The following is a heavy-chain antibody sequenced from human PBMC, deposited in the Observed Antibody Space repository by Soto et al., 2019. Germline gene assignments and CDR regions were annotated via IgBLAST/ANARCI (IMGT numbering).Heavy chain of an antibody. CDR2: ISAYNGNT. CDR3: ARDRGTAMVGGLYYYYYGMDV. CDR1: GYTFTSYG. D-gene: IGHD5-18*01. J-gene: IGHJ6*02. Sequence: ASVKVSCKASGYTFTSYGISWVRQAPGQGLEWMGWISAYNGNTNYAQKLQGRVTMTTDTSTSTAYMELRSLRSDDTAVYYCARDRGTAMVGGLYYYYYGMDVWGQGTTVTVSS. V-gene: IGHV1-18*01.